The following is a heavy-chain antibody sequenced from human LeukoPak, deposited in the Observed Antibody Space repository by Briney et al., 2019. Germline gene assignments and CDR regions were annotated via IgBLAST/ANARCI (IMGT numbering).Heavy chain of an antibody. CDR2: IKKDGSEK. CDR3: AKNGDRGAYCSGGSCYPYYYYNMDV. CDR1: GFTVSSNY. Sequence: GGSLRLSCAASGFTVSSNYMSWVRQAPGKGLEWVANIKKDGSEKYYVDSVKGRFTISRDNAKNSLYLQMNSLRAEDTAVYYCAKNGDRGAYCSGGSCYPYYYYNMDVWGKGTTVTISS. D-gene: IGHD2-15*01. J-gene: IGHJ6*03. V-gene: IGHV3-7*01.